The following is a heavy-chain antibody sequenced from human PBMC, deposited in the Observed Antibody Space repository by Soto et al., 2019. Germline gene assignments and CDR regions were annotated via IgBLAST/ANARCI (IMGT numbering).Heavy chain of an antibody. CDR1: GFTFSSYW. CDR2: IKQDGSEK. V-gene: IGHV3-7*01. Sequence: PGGSLRLSCAASGFTFSSYWMSWVRQAPGKGLEWVANIKQDGSEKYYMDSVKGRFTISRDNAKNSLYLQMNSLRAEDTAVYYCARGGDSYSPDGFDPWGQGTMVPVYS. CDR3: ARGGDSYSPDGFDP. J-gene: IGHJ5*02. D-gene: IGHD3-10*01.